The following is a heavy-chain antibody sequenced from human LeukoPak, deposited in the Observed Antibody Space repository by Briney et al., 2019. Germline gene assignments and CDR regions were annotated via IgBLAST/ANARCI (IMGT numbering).Heavy chain of an antibody. CDR2: ISGSGDTI. CDR1: GFTFSSYA. D-gene: IGHD6-13*01. J-gene: IGHJ4*02. V-gene: IGHV3-23*01. CDR3: AKGAALVPQGDFEY. Sequence: GGSLRLSCAASGFTFSSYAMNWVRQAPGKGLEWVSGISGSGDTIHYADSVEGRLSTSRDNAKNTVYLQLDSLAPEDTAVYYCAKGAALVPQGDFEYWGQGALVTVSS.